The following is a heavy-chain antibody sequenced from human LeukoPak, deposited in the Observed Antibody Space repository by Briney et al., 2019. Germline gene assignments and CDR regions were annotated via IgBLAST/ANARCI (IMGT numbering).Heavy chain of an antibody. Sequence: SLRLSCAASGFTFSSYAMHWVRQAPGKGLEWVSGITNSGGGTFYADSVKGRFTISRDNSKNTLYLQMNNLRAEDTAIYYCAKKGAVTATGYFDYWGQGTLVTVSS. CDR2: ITNSGGGT. V-gene: IGHV3-23*01. CDR1: GFTFSSYA. D-gene: IGHD2-21*02. CDR3: AKKGAVTATGYFDY. J-gene: IGHJ4*02.